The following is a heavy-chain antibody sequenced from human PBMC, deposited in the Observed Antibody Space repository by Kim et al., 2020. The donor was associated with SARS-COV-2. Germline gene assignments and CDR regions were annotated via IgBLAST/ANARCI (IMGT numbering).Heavy chain of an antibody. J-gene: IGHJ4*02. CDR1: GFTFSSYA. V-gene: IGHV3-30-3*01. Sequence: GGSLRLSCAASGFTFSSYAMHWVRQAPGKGLEWVAVISYDGSNKYYADSVKGRFTISRDNSKNTLYLQMNSLRAEDTAVYYCARDLWAVATYWGQGTLVTVSS. CDR3: ARDLWAVATY. D-gene: IGHD5-12*01. CDR2: ISYDGSNK.